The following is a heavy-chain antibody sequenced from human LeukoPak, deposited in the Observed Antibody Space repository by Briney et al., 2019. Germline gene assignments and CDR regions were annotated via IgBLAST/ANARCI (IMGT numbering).Heavy chain of an antibody. V-gene: IGHV3-9*03. CDR2: ISWNSGSI. CDR1: GFTFDDYA. J-gene: IGHJ3*02. D-gene: IGHD1-26*01. CDR3: AKGVGAITEDAFDI. Sequence: PGRSLRFSCAASGFTFDDYAMHWVRQAPGKGLEWVSGISWNSGSIGYADSVKGRFTISRDNAKNSLYLQMNSLRAEDMALYYCAKGVGAITEDAFDIRGQGTMVTVSS.